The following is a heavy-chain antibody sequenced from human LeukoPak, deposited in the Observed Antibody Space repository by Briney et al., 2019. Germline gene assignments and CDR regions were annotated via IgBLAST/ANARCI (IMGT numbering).Heavy chain of an antibody. V-gene: IGHV3-30*02. CDR3: ARDRGKDYFGD. CDR1: GLTFTNHG. J-gene: IGHJ4*02. CDR2: VRNDGFDT. Sequence: PGGSLRFSCVTSGLTFTNHGFHWLRQAAGKGLEWVAFVRNDGFDTYHSNSVKGRFSISRDDSRNTVYLQMNSLTAEDTALYYCARDRGKDYFGDWGQGTQVTVSS. D-gene: IGHD4-23*01.